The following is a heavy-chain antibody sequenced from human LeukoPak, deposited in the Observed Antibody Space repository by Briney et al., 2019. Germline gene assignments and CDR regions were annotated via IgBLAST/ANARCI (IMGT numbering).Heavy chain of an antibody. J-gene: IGHJ4*02. CDR3: ARPYYSGYDLAHFDY. Sequence: PGGSLRLSCAASGFTFSSYWMHWVRQAPGKGLVWVSRINSDGSSTSYADSVKGRFTISRDNAKNTLYLQMSSLRAEDTAVYYCARPYYSGYDLAHFDYWAQGTLVTVSS. CDR1: GFTFSSYW. V-gene: IGHV3-74*01. CDR2: INSDGSST. D-gene: IGHD5-12*01.